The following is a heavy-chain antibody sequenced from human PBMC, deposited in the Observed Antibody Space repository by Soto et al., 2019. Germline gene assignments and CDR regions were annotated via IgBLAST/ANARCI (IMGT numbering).Heavy chain of an antibody. CDR2: IQHTGNT. V-gene: IGHV4-4*07. D-gene: IGHD3-16*01. CDR1: CASIRSYH. CDR3: AKDVSSRRWFDP. J-gene: IGHJ5*02. Sequence: SETLSLTCAGSCASIRSYHWSFLRQPAGKGLEWIGRIQHTGNTNYNPSLKSRVTMSADTSKNQISLKMTSVTAADTAVYFCAKDVSSRRWFDPWGQGVRVTVSS.